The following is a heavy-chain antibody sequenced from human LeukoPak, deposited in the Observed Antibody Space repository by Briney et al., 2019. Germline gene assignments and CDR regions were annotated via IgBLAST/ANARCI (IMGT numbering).Heavy chain of an antibody. Sequence: GGSLRLSCAASGFTFDDYAMHWVRQAPGKGLEWVSGISWNSGSIGYADSVKGRFTISRGNAKNSLYLQMNSLRAEDTALYYCAKEGIAVAGTVYYYYYMDVWGKGTTVTISS. V-gene: IGHV3-9*01. CDR1: GFTFDDYA. CDR3: AKEGIAVAGTVYYYYYMDV. CDR2: ISWNSGSI. J-gene: IGHJ6*03. D-gene: IGHD6-19*01.